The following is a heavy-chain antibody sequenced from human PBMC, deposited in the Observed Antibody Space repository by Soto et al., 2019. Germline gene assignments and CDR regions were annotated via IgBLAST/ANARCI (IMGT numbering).Heavy chain of an antibody. D-gene: IGHD6-13*01. CDR3: STRGGQEQPFVDY. Sequence: QVQLVQFGAEVKPPGSSVKVSCKASGGTSSSYTISWVRQAPGQGLEWMGGIVPIFGMKNYAQKFQDRLTITADTSTSTAYMELSSLRSEDTALYYCSTRGGQEQPFVDYWGQGTLVTVSS. V-gene: IGHV1-69*17. J-gene: IGHJ4*02. CDR1: GGTSSSYT. CDR2: IVPIFGMK.